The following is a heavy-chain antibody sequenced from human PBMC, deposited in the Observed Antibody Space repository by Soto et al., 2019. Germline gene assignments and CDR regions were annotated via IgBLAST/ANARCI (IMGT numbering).Heavy chain of an antibody. J-gene: IGHJ4*02. D-gene: IGHD3-16*01. Sequence: QVQLVQSGAEVKKPGASVKVSCKASGYTFTNFGISWVRQAPGQGLEWMGWISAYNGNTNYAQKFQGRVTMTTDTSTSTAYMEVWSRRIADTAVYYFARGGTPIDYWGQGTRVTVSS. CDR3: ARGGTPIDY. V-gene: IGHV1-18*01. CDR2: ISAYNGNT. CDR1: GYTFTNFG.